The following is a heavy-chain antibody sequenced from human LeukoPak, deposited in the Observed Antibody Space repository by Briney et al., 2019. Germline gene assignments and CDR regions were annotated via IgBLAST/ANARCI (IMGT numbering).Heavy chain of an antibody. J-gene: IGHJ4*02. CDR3: ARDQERNAVAGTLGY. CDR2: ISSSSSYI. CDR1: GFTFSSYS. V-gene: IGHV3-21*01. Sequence: GGSLRLSRAASGFTFSSYSMNWVRQAPGKGLEWVSSISSSSSYIYYADSLKSRFTISRDNAKNSLYLQMNSLRAEDTAVYYCARDQERNAVAGTLGYWGQGTLVTVSS. D-gene: IGHD6-19*01.